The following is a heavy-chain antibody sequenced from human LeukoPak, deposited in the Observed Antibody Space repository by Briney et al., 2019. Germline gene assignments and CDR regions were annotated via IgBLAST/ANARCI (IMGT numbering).Heavy chain of an antibody. V-gene: IGHV3-20*04. CDR1: GFTFDDFA. J-gene: IGHJ6*02. CDR2: INWNGGRT. Sequence: GGSLRLSCAASGFTFDDFAMSWVRHAPGKGLEWVSGINWNGGRTGYAESVKGRFTISRDNAKTSLYLQMNSLRAEDTALYYCARDRADYYYYGMDVWGQGTTVTVSS. CDR3: ARDRADYYYYGMDV.